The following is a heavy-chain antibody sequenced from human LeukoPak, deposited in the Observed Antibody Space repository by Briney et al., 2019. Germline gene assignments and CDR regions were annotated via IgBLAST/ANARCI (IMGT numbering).Heavy chain of an antibody. V-gene: IGHV4-39*01. J-gene: IGHJ4*02. Sequence: SETLSLTCTVSGGSISSSSYYWGWIRQPPGKGLEWIGTIYYSGSTYYNPSLKGRVTISVDTSKNQFSLKLSSVTAADTAVYYCARRVYSSSSGFDYWGQGTLVTVSS. D-gene: IGHD6-13*01. CDR2: IYYSGST. CDR1: GGSISSSSYY. CDR3: ARRVYSSSSGFDY.